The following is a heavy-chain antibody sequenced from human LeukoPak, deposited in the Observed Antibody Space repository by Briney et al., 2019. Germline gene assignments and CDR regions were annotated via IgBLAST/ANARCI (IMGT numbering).Heavy chain of an antibody. CDR2: IYTSGSP. V-gene: IGHV4-4*07. J-gene: IGHJ6*02. CDR1: GASISSHY. D-gene: IGHD1-14*01. CDR3: AREGALNHPLYYYYGMDV. Sequence: SETLSLTCTVSGASISSHYWSWIRQPAGKGLEWIGRIYTSGSPDYNPSLKTRVTMSADTSNNQFSLELSSVTAADTAVYYCAREGALNHPLYYYYGMDVWGQGTTATVSS.